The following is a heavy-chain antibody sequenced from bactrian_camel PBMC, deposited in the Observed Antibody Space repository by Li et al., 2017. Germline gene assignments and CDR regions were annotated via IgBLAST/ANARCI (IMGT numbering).Heavy chain of an antibody. CDR3: AKGLNGGSWYPTEYDY. D-gene: IGHD6*01. CDR1: GFTSSRAY. V-gene: IGHV3-2*01. Sequence: HVQLVESGGGLVQPGDSLRLSCEFSGFTSSRAYMSWVRQAPGKGLEWVSSIYTDGSGPYYAEFVKGRLTMSSDNAKNTVYLQMNSLKSEDTALYYCAKGLNGGSWYPTEYDYWGQGTQVTVSS. J-gene: IGHJ4*01. CDR2: IYTDGSGP.